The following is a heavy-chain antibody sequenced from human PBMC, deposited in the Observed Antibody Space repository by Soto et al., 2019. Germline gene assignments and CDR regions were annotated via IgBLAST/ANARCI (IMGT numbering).Heavy chain of an antibody. V-gene: IGHV3-73*01. CDR3: TRQTDAVQWLVVPTDYNFDY. J-gene: IGHJ4*02. Sequence: WGSLRVACVSSEFTFGVSAMPWVRQASGKGLELLAHIRSKTNSYATAYAESVKGRFTISRDDSMNTAYLQMNSLKTEDTAVYFCTRQTDAVQWLVVPTDYNFDYWGQGTLVTVSS. CDR2: IRSKTNSYAT. D-gene: IGHD6-19*01. CDR1: EFTFGVSA.